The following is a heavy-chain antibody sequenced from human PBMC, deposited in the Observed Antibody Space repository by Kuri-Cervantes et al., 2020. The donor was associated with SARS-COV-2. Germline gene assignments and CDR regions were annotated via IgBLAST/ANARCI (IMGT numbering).Heavy chain of an antibody. Sequence: SETLSLTCTVSGGSISSYYWSWIRQPPGKGLEWIGEINHSGSTNYNPSLKSRVTISVDTSKNQFSLKLSSVTAADTAVYYCARGRFLSIWSGEGRVDYWGQGTLVTVPS. V-gene: IGHV4-34*01. D-gene: IGHD3-10*01. CDR1: GGSISSYY. CDR2: INHSGST. J-gene: IGHJ4*02. CDR3: ARGRFLSIWSGEGRVDY.